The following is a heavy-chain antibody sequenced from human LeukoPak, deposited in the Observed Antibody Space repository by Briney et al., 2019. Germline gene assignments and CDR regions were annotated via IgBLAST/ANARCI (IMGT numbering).Heavy chain of an antibody. D-gene: IGHD6-19*01. J-gene: IGHJ4*02. Sequence: GASVKVSCKASGYTFTSYDINWVRQASGQGLEWMGYMTPNSGNTGYAQKFQGRVTMTRNTSISTAYMELSSLRSEDTAVYYCARKSNTSSGWFAFDYWGQGTLVTVSS. V-gene: IGHV1-8*01. CDR2: MTPNSGNT. CDR1: GYTFTSYD. CDR3: ARKSNTSSGWFAFDY.